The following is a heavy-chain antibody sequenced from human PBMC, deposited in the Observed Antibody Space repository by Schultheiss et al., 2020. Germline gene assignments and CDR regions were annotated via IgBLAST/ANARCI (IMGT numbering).Heavy chain of an antibody. CDR2: IGTAGDP. CDR3: ARAPRQQQLQLGGFDP. V-gene: IGHV3-13*05. Sequence: GGSLRLSCAASGFTFSSYDMHWVRQATGKGLEWVSAIGTAGDPYYPGSVKGRFTISRENAKNSLYLQMNSLRAGDTAVYYCARAPRQQQLQLGGFDPWGQGTLVTVSS. CDR1: GFTFSSYD. J-gene: IGHJ5*02. D-gene: IGHD6-13*01.